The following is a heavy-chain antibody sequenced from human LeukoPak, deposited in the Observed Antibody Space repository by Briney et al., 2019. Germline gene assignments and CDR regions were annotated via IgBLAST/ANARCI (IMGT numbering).Heavy chain of an antibody. CDR1: GFTFSSYA. Sequence: GGSLRLSYAASGFTFSSYAMHWVRQAPGKGLEWVAVISYDGSNKYYADSVKGRFTISRDNSKNTLYLQMNSLRAEDTAVYYCARDRESYSSSWYGEYFQHWGQGTLVTVSS. CDR2: ISYDGSNK. D-gene: IGHD6-13*01. CDR3: ARDRESYSSSWYGEYFQH. V-gene: IGHV3-30-3*01. J-gene: IGHJ1*01.